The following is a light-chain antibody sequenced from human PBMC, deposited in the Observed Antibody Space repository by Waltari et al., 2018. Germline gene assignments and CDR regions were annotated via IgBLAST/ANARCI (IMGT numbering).Light chain of an antibody. CDR2: TRS. V-gene: IGLV1-47*01. CDR3: ATWDDRLSFWV. Sequence: QPVLTQAPSASGTPGQRGTLPCSGTSPDLGSNYVSGSQQFPGTAPRLLIDTRSQRPSGVPDRFSGSKSGTSASLAISGLRSEDEADYYCATWDDRLSFWVFGEGTSLTVL. J-gene: IGLJ3*02. CDR1: SPDLGSNY.